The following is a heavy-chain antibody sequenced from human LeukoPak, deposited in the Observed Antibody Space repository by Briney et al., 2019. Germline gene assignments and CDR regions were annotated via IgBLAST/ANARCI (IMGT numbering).Heavy chain of an antibody. D-gene: IGHD2-2*01. CDR1: GFTFSSYG. Sequence: PGGSLRLSCAASGFTFSSYGMHWVRQAPGKGLEWVAFIRYDGSNKYYADSVKGRFTISRDNSKNTLYLQMNSLRAEDTAVYYCAKDLVDIVVVPTSYEHYWGQGTLVTVSS. V-gene: IGHV3-30*02. CDR3: AKDLVDIVVVPTSYEHY. CDR2: IRYDGSNK. J-gene: IGHJ4*02.